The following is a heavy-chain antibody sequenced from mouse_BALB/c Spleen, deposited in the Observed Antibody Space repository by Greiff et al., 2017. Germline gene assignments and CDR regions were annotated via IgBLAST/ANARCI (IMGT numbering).Heavy chain of an antibody. Sequence: EVQLQESGPGLVKPSQSLSLTCTVTGYSITSDYAWNWIRQFPGNKLEWMGYISYSGSTSYNPSLKSRISITRDTSKNQFFLQLNSVTTEDTATYYCARLDYADYYAMDYWGQGTSVTVSS. D-gene: IGHD2-4*01. CDR1: GYSITSDYA. CDR3: ARLDYADYYAMDY. V-gene: IGHV3-2*02. CDR2: ISYSGST. J-gene: IGHJ4*01.